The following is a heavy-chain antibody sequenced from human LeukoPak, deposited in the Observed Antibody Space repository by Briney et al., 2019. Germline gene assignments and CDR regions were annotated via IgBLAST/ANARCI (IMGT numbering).Heavy chain of an antibody. Sequence: GGSLRLSCAASGFTFSDYYMSWIRQAPGKGLEWVSYISSSGSTIYYADSVKGRFTISRDNAKNSLYLQMNSLRAEDTAVYYCTNRLYTTSWFDAFDIWGQGTMVIVSS. CDR2: ISSSGSTI. V-gene: IGHV3-11*01. CDR3: TNRLYTTSWFDAFDI. J-gene: IGHJ3*02. D-gene: IGHD6-13*01. CDR1: GFTFSDYY.